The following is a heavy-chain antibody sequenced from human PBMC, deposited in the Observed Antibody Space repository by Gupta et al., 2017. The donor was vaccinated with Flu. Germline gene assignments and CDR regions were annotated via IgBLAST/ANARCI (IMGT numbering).Heavy chain of an antibody. J-gene: IGHJ4*02. CDR2: IEHTGNI. V-gene: IGHV4-34*01. CDR3: ARGGAARPSF. Sequence: LMWIRQSPEKGLEWIGEIEHTGNINYNPSLKSRVTISVDTSKSQFSLRLNSVTAADTAVYFCARGGAARPSFWGQGTLVTVSS. D-gene: IGHD6-6*01.